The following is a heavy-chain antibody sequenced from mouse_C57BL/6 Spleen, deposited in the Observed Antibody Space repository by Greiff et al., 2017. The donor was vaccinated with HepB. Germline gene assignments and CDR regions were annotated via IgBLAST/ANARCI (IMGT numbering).Heavy chain of an antibody. Sequence: EVNVVESGGGLVKPGGSLKLSCAASGFTFSSYTMSWVRQTPEKRLEWVATISGGGGNTYYPDSVKGRFTISRDNAKNTLYLQMSSLRSEDTALYYCARLLNYDGSSYGYFDVWGTGTTVTVSS. CDR1: GFTFSSYT. CDR2: ISGGGGNT. CDR3: ARLLNYDGSSYGYFDV. J-gene: IGHJ1*03. D-gene: IGHD1-1*01. V-gene: IGHV5-9*01.